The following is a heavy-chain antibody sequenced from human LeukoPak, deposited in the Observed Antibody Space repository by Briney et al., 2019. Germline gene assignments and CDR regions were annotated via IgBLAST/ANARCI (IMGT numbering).Heavy chain of an antibody. V-gene: IGHV4-59*01. CDR2: IYYSGST. D-gene: IGHD3-22*01. J-gene: IGHJ3*02. CDR1: GGSISSYY. CDR3: ARDAWRGYYYDSSGYSPAFDI. Sequence: SETLPLTCTVSGGSISSYYWSWIRQPPGKGLEWIGYIYYSGSTNYNPSLKSRVTISVDTSKNQFSLKLSSVTAADTAVYYCARDAWRGYYYDSSGYSPAFDIWGQGTMVTVSS.